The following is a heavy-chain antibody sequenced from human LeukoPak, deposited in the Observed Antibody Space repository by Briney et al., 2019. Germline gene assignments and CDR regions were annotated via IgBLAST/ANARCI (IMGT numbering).Heavy chain of an antibody. CDR3: ASWGYYDSSGYYPPDAFDI. CDR2: IYYSGST. J-gene: IGHJ3*02. CDR1: GDSINNYF. D-gene: IGHD3-22*01. V-gene: IGHV4-59*12. Sequence: PSETLSLTCSVSGDSINNYFWSWIRQPPGKGLEWIGSIYYSGSTYYNPSLKSRVTISVDTSKNQFSLKLSSVTAADTAVYYCASWGYYDSSGYYPPDAFDIWGQGTMVTVPS.